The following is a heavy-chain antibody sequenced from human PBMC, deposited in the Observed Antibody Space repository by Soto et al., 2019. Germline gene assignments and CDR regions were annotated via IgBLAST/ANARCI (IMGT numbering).Heavy chain of an antibody. V-gene: IGHV1-69*02. CDR1: GGTFSSYT. CDR3: ARGGYSGDEQSRDS. CDR2: IIPTLGIA. D-gene: IGHD5-12*01. J-gene: IGHJ5*01. Sequence: QVQLVQSAAEVKKPGSSVKVSCKASGGTFSSYTISWVRQAPGQGLEWMGRIIPTLGIANYAQKFKGRVTIHADQSAGTAYMELSSLGSEDTAVDYCARGGYSGDEQSRDSWGQGTRVSVAA.